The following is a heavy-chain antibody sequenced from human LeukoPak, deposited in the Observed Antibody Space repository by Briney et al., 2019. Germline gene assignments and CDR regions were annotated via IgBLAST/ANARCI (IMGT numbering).Heavy chain of an antibody. D-gene: IGHD6-13*01. CDR3: ARDRDIADYNWLDP. V-gene: IGHV4-4*07. CDR2: IFTSGTI. J-gene: IGHJ5*02. Sequence: SETLSLTCSVSGGSVSDYHWSWIRQPAGKGLEWFVRIFTSGTIHYHPSLRSRVTISVDQSKNQFFLKLTSVTAADTAVYYCARDRDIADYNWLDPWGQGTLVTVSP. CDR1: GGSVSDYH.